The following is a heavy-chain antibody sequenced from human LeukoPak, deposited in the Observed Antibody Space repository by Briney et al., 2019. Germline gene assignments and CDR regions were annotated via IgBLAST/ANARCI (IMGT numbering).Heavy chain of an antibody. CDR2: IYPGYSDT. Sequence: GEALKISCKGSGYSFTSYWIGRVRQMPRKGLEWMGIIYPGYSDTRYSPSFQGQVTISADKSISTAYLQWSSLKASDTAMYYCALITMVRGVITNFDYWGQGTLVTVSS. J-gene: IGHJ4*02. D-gene: IGHD3-10*01. CDR1: GYSFTSYW. V-gene: IGHV5-51*01. CDR3: ALITMVRGVITNFDY.